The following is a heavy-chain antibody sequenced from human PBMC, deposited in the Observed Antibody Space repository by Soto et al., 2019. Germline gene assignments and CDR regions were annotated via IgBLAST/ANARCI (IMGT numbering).Heavy chain of an antibody. CDR1: GGSISNYY. D-gene: IGHD6-19*01. CDR3: ARAGSSGWYQTAEYFQH. J-gene: IGHJ1*01. CDR2: IYYSGST. V-gene: IGHV4-59*01. Sequence: SSETLSLTCTVSGGSISNYYWSWIRQSPGKGLEWIGYIYYSGSTNYNPSLKSRVTISVDTSKNQFSLKLSSVTAADTAVHYCARAGSSGWYQTAEYFQHWGQGTLVTVSS.